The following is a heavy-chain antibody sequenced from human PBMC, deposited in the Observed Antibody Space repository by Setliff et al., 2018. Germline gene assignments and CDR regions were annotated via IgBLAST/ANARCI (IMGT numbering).Heavy chain of an antibody. CDR1: GGTFTYYY. CDR3: ARGRNVASRLLDS. J-gene: IGHJ4*02. D-gene: IGHD6-6*01. V-gene: IGHV4-34*01. Sequence: PSETLSLTCAASGGTFTYYYWTWIRQSPAKGLEWIGEITHTGTTGSTKYNPSLKSRVTMSLDTSKNQFSLMVTSVTAADTAVYYCARGRNVASRLLDSWGQGTLVTVSS. CDR2: ITHTGTTGST.